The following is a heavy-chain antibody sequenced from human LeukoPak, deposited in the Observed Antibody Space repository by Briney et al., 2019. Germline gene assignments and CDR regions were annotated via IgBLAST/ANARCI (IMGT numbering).Heavy chain of an antibody. J-gene: IGHJ6*02. CDR1: EFTFTRFN. V-gene: IGHV3-23*01. Sequence: GGSLRLSCAASEFTFTRFNMNWVRQAPGKGLEWVSAISGNGGRTYYADSVKGRFTISRDNSKNTLYLQMNSLRAEDTAVYYCAKSYTSGWYDYDMDVWGQGTTVTVSS. CDR2: ISGNGGRT. D-gene: IGHD6-19*01. CDR3: AKSYTSGWYDYDMDV.